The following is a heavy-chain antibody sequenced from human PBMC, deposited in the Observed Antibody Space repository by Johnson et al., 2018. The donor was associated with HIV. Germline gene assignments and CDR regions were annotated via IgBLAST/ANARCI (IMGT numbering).Heavy chain of an antibody. CDR3: AKGDYFDTRAAFDI. J-gene: IGHJ3*02. D-gene: IGHD3-22*01. V-gene: IGHV3-20*04. CDR1: GFNFDDYG. Sequence: EVQLVESGGGVIRPGGSLRVSCVASGFNFDDYGMSWVRQAPGKGLEWVSGINWNGGSTSYADSVKGRFTISRDNAKNSLYLQMNSLRAEDTAVYYCAKGDYFDTRAAFDIWGQGTVVIVSS. CDR2: INWNGGST.